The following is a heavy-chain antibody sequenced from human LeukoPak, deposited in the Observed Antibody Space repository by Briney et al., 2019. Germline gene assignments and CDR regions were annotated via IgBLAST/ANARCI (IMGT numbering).Heavy chain of an antibody. D-gene: IGHD6-19*01. CDR3: ARGEGSGWFSRKWFDP. CDR2: IYSGGST. Sequence: GGSLRLSCAASGFTVSSNYMSWGRQAPGKGLEWVSIIYSGGSTYYADSVKGRFTISRDNSKNTLYLQMNSLRAEDTAVYFCARGEGSGWFSRKWFDPRGQGTPGTVSS. V-gene: IGHV3-66*01. CDR1: GFTVSSNY. J-gene: IGHJ5*02.